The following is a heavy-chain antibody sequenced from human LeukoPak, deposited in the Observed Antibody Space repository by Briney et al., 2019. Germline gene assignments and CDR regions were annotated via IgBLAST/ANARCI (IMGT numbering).Heavy chain of an antibody. V-gene: IGHV3-48*03. J-gene: IGHJ4*02. Sequence: GGSLRLSCAASGFTFSSYEMNWVRQAPGKGLEWTSHISSTGSTKYYGDSVKGRFTISRDNAKNTLWLQMNSLRAEDTAVYYCARGYSSGWYFFAYWGQGTLVTVTS. CDR3: ARGYSSGWYFFAY. CDR2: ISSTGSTK. CDR1: GFTFSSYE. D-gene: IGHD6-19*01.